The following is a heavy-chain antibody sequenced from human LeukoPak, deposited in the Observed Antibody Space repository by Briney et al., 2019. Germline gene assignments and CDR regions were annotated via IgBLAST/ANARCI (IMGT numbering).Heavy chain of an antibody. CDR3: ARVRKDDYDFWSGYSYYMDV. J-gene: IGHJ6*03. Sequence: SETLSLTCTVSGGSISSYYWSWIRQPAGKGLEWIGRIYTSGSTNYNPSLKSRVTMSVDTSKNQLSLKLSSVAAADTAVYYCARVRKDDYDFWSGYSYYMDVWDKGTTVTVSS. D-gene: IGHD3-3*01. V-gene: IGHV4-4*07. CDR1: GGSISSYY. CDR2: IYTSGST.